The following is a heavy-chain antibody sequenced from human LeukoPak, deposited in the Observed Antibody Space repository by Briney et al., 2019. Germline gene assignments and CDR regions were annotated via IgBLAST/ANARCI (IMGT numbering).Heavy chain of an antibody. J-gene: IGHJ4*02. D-gene: IGHD1-1*01. CDR3: ARDNLERLDY. V-gene: IGHV3-30-3*01. CDR2: ISYDGSNK. Sequence: GGSLRLSCAASGFTFSSYAMHWVRQAPGKGLEWVAVISYDGSNKYYADSVKGRFTISRDNSKNTLYLQTNSLRAEDTAVYYCARDNLERLDYWGQGTLVTVSS. CDR1: GFTFSSYA.